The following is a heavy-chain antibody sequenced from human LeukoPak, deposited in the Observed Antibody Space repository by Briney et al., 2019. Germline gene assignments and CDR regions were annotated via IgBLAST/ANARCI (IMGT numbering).Heavy chain of an antibody. CDR3: VRGSGAYYDY. D-gene: IGHD1-26*01. Sequence: PGGSLRLSCAASGFTFSSYGIHWVRQAPGKGLEWVALIWYDGSNKYYAASVKGRFTISRDNSNNTLYLQMNSLRVEDTAVYHCVRGSGAYYDYWGQGTLVTVTS. CDR1: GFTFSSYG. CDR2: IWYDGSNK. J-gene: IGHJ4*02. V-gene: IGHV3-33*01.